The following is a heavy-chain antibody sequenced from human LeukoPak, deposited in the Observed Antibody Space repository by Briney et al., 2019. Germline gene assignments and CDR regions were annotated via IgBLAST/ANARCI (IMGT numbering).Heavy chain of an antibody. CDR2: ISGSGGST. V-gene: IGHV3-23*01. Sequence: GGSLRLSCAASGFTFSSYGMSWVRQAPGKGLEWVSAISGSGGSTYYADSVKGRFTISRDNSKNTLYLQMNSLRAEDTAVYYCARAQWGKVVPAALFDYWGQGTLVTVSS. D-gene: IGHD2-2*01. CDR3: ARAQWGKVVPAALFDY. J-gene: IGHJ4*02. CDR1: GFTFSSYG.